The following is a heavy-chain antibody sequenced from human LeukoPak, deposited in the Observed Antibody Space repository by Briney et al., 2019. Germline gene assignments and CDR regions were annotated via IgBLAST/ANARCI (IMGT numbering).Heavy chain of an antibody. J-gene: IGHJ6*02. CDR1: GYTFTSYY. Sequence: ASVKVSCKASGYTFTSYYMHWVRQAPGQGLEWMGIINPSGGSTSYAQKFQGRVTMTRDTSTSTVYKELSSLRSEDTAEYYCAREDIVVVPAAIPYYYYGMDVWGQGTTVTVSS. CDR3: AREDIVVVPAAIPYYYYGMDV. CDR2: INPSGGST. V-gene: IGHV1-46*01. D-gene: IGHD2-2*01.